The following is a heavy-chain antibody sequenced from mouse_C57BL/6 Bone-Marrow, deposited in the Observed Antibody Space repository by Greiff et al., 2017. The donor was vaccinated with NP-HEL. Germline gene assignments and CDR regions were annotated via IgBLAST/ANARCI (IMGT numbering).Heavy chain of an antibody. Sequence: VNVVESGAELARPGASVKLSCKASGYTFTSYGISWVKQRTGQGLEWIGEIYPRSGNTYYNEKFKGKATLTADKSSSTAYMELRSLTSEDSAVYFCARGIYYYGSRDYWGQGTTLTVSS. J-gene: IGHJ2*01. CDR3: ARGIYYYGSRDY. CDR2: IYPRSGNT. D-gene: IGHD1-1*01. V-gene: IGHV1-81*01. CDR1: GYTFTSYG.